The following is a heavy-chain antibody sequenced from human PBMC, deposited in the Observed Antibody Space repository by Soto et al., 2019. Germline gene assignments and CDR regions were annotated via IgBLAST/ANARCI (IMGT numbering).Heavy chain of an antibody. Sequence: QVQLQESGPGLVKPSQTLSLTCTVSGGSISSGGYYWSWIRQHPGKGLEWIGYIYYSGSTYYNPSLKSRVTISVDTSKTQSSLKLSSVTAADTAVYYCARGGRGYSGYETGLGFDYWGQGTLVTVSS. J-gene: IGHJ4*02. CDR1: GGSISSGGYY. CDR3: ARGGRGYSGYETGLGFDY. V-gene: IGHV4-31*03. D-gene: IGHD5-12*01. CDR2: IYYSGST.